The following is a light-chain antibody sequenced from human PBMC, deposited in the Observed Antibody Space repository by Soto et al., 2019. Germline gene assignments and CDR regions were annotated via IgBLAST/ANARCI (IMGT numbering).Light chain of an antibody. CDR2: GNS. CDR3: QSYDSSLSGWV. CDR1: SSNIGAGYD. V-gene: IGLV1-40*01. Sequence: QSVLTQPPSVSGAPGQRVTISCTGSSSNIGAGYDVNWYQQLPGTAPKLLIYGNSNRPSGVPDRFSGYKSGTLASLAITGVPGEEGADYYSQSYDSSLSGWVFGGGTKVTVL. J-gene: IGLJ3*02.